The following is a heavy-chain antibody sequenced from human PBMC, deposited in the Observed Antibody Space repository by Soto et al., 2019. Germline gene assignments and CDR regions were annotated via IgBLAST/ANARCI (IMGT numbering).Heavy chain of an antibody. V-gene: IGHV3-33*01. CDR2: IRYDGSNK. J-gene: IGHJ4*02. CDR3: ARVKQGRGGYGSPFDY. CDR1: GFIFSSYG. Sequence: QVQLVESGGGVVQPGGSLRLSCAPSGFIFSSYGMHWVRQAPGKGLEWVAVIRYDGSNKFYTDSVKGRFTISRDNSKNTLYLEMNSLRAEDTALYYCARVKQGRGGYGSPFDYWGQGTLVTVSS. D-gene: IGHD3-22*01.